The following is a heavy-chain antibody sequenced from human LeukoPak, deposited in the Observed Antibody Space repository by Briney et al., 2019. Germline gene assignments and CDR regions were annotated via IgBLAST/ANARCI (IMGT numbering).Heavy chain of an antibody. CDR1: GGTFSSYA. D-gene: IGHD3-3*01. CDR2: IIPIFGTA. J-gene: IGHJ5*02. V-gene: IGHV1-69*13. CDR3: AREGDRYVFGSVYNNWFDP. Sequence: GASVKVSCKASGGTFSSYAISWVRQAPGQGLEWMGGIIPIFGTANYAQKFQGRVTITADESTSTAYMELSSLRSEDTAVYYCAREGDRYVFGSVYNNWFDPGGQGTLVTVSS.